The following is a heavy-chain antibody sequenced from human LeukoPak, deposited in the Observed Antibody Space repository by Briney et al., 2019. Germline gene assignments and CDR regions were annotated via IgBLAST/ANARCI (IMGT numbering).Heavy chain of an antibody. CDR2: FDPEDGET. CDR1: GYTLTELS. CDR3: ATDNRIAVAGTNYDYCMDV. V-gene: IGHV1-24*01. J-gene: IGHJ6*02. Sequence: ASVKVFCKVSGYTLTELSMHWVRQAPGKGLEWMGGFDPEDGETIYAQKFQGRVTMTEDTSTDTAYMELSSLRSEDTAVYYCATDNRIAVAGTNYDYCMDVWGQGTTVTVSS. D-gene: IGHD6-19*01.